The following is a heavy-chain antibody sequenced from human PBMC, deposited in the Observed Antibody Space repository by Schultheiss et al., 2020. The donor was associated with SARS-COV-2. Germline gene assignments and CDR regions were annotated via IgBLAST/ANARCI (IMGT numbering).Heavy chain of an antibody. CDR3: ARDRAYRRWFDP. V-gene: IGHV4-61*08. CDR1: GGSINSGGYH. Sequence: SETLSLTCTVSGGSINSGGYHWSWIRQHPGKGLEWIGYIYYSGSTNYNPSLKSRVTISVDTSKNQFSLKLTSVTAADTAVYYCARDRAYRRWFDPWGQGTLVTVSS. D-gene: IGHD1-14*01. J-gene: IGHJ5*02. CDR2: IYYSGST.